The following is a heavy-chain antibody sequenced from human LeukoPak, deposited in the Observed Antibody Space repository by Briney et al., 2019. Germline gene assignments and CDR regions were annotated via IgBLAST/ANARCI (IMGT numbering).Heavy chain of an antibody. CDR1: GFSFSSYW. V-gene: IGHV3-7*04. CDR2: IKEDGSEK. CDR3: AKGQQRFDY. D-gene: IGHD6-13*01. Sequence: GGSLRLSCAASGFSFSSYWMTWVRQAPGKGLEWVANIKEDGSEKYYADSVKGRFSISRDNAKNSLFLHMNSLRAEDTAVYYCAKGQQRFDYWGQGTLVTVSS. J-gene: IGHJ4*02.